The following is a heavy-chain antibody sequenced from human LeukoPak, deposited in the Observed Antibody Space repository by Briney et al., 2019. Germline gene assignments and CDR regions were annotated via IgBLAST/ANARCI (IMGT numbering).Heavy chain of an antibody. D-gene: IGHD4-17*01. CDR2: VRYDGRNE. Sequence: PGGSLRLSCAASGFTFSGFGMHWVRQAPGKGLEGVAFVRYDGRNEWYADSVKGRFTISKNTSTNTLFLQMNRLRVEDTAVYYCAKGGYGSLYFDYWGQGTLVTVSS. V-gene: IGHV3-30*02. J-gene: IGHJ4*02. CDR1: GFTFSGFG. CDR3: AKGGYGSLYFDY.